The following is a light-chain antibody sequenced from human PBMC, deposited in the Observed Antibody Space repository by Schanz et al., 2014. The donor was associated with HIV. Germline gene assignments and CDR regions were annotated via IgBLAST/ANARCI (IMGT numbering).Light chain of an antibody. Sequence: QSALTQPPSASGSPGQSVTVSCTGTSSDVSWYQQHPGKAPKLVIYEVTKRPSGVPDRFSGSKSDDRASLTVSGLQAEDEADYYCSSYAGSNNLLFGGGTKLTVL. V-gene: IGLV2-8*01. CDR3: SSYAGSNNLL. CDR2: EVT. J-gene: IGLJ2*01. CDR1: SSDV.